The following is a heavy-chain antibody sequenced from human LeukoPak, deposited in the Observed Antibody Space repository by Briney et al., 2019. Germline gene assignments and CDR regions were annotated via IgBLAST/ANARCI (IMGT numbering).Heavy chain of an antibody. J-gene: IGHJ4*02. CDR3: ARRESDYYGSGSYPFDY. D-gene: IGHD3-10*01. V-gene: IGHV4-39*01. Sequence: SETLSLTCTVSGGSISSSSYYWGWLRQPPGKGLEWIGSIYYSGRTYYNPSLKSRVTISVDTSKNQFSLKLSSVTAADTAVYYCARRESDYYGSGSYPFDYWGQGTLVTVSS. CDR2: IYYSGRT. CDR1: GGSISSSSYY.